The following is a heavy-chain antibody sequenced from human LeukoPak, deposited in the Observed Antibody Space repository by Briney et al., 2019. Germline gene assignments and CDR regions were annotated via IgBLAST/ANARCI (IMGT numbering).Heavy chain of an antibody. CDR3: ARARGTVAIDY. Sequence: PSETLSLTCAVYGGSFSGHYWTWIRQPPGKGLEWIGEVNHSGSTNYNPSLKSRVTISADTSKNQFSLKMRSVTAADTAIYYCARARGTVAIDYWGQGTLVTVSS. CDR2: VNHSGST. J-gene: IGHJ4*02. D-gene: IGHD5-12*01. CDR1: GGSFSGHY. V-gene: IGHV4-34*01.